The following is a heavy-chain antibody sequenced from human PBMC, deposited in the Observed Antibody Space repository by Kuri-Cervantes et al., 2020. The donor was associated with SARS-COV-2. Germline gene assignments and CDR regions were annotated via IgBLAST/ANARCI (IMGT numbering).Heavy chain of an antibody. Sequence: GESLKISCAASGFTFSNAWMSWVRQAPGKGLEWVGRIKGKTDGGTTDYAAPAKGRFTISRDDSKNTLYLQMNSLKTEDTAVYYCTRATRVVIAIPFWFDPWGQGTLVTVSS. J-gene: IGHJ5*02. CDR3: TRATRVVIAIPFWFDP. CDR1: GFTFSNAW. D-gene: IGHD2-21*01. V-gene: IGHV3-15*01. CDR2: IKGKTDGGTT.